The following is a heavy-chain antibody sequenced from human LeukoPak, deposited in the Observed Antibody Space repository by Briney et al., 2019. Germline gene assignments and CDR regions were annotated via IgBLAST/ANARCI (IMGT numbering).Heavy chain of an antibody. D-gene: IGHD3-22*01. CDR2: IKTDGSET. J-gene: IGHJ4*02. V-gene: IGHV3-7*01. Sequence: PGGSLRLSCAASGFSFSTYWMSWVRQAPGKGLECVANIKTDGSETYYLDSVKGRFTTSRDNAKSSLYLQMNSLRVEDTAVYYCTRGLNHDSSGWGQGTLVTVSS. CDR1: GFSFSTYW. CDR3: TRGLNHDSSG.